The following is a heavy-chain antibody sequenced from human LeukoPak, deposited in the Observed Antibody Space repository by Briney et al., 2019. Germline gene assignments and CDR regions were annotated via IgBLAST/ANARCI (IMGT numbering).Heavy chain of an antibody. CDR1: GDSISSGDYY. CDR3: ARAGAAAAGSFDY. V-gene: IGHV4-30-4*01. CDR2: IYYSGST. J-gene: IGHJ4*02. Sequence: SETLSLTCTVSGDSISSGDYYWSWIRQPPGKGLEWIGYIYYSGSTYYNPSLKSRVTISVDTSKNQFSLKLSSVTAADTAVYYCARAGAAAAGSFDYWGQGTLVTVSS. D-gene: IGHD6-13*01.